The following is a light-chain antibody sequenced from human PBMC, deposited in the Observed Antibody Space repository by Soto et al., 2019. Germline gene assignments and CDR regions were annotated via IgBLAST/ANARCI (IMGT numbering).Light chain of an antibody. CDR1: QSVRSN. CDR3: QQYNNWRPIT. J-gene: IGKJ5*01. CDR2: GAS. Sequence: EIVMTQSPSTLSVSPGERATLSCRASQSVRSNLAWYQQKPSQAPRLLIYGASTRATGIPARFSGSGSGTEFSLTISSLQSEDFAVYYCQQYNNWRPITFGQGTRLEIK. V-gene: IGKV3-15*01.